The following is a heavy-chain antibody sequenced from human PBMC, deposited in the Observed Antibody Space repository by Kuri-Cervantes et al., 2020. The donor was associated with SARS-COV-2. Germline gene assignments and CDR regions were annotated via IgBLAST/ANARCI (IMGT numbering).Heavy chain of an antibody. CDR2: INPNTGGP. Sequence: ASVKVSCKASGYTFIGYYIHWVRQAPGQGLEWMGWINPNTGGPNYAQKFQGRVTMTRDTSTSTAYIELSGLTSDETAVYYCARELMPYGGNSIDSWGQGTLVTVSS. CDR1: GYTFIGYY. CDR3: ARELMPYGGNSIDS. D-gene: IGHD4-23*01. V-gene: IGHV1-2*02. J-gene: IGHJ4*02.